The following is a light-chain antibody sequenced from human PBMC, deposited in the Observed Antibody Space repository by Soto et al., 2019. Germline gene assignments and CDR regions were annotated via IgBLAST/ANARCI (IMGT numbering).Light chain of an antibody. J-gene: IGLJ1*01. CDR1: SGDIGAYDY. Sequence: QSALTQPPSASGSPGQSVTISCTGTSGDIGAYDYVSWYQQHPGKAPKLMIYEVSKRPSGVPDRFSGSKSGDTASLTVSGLQADDEADSYCCSHTGNNHYSVFGTGTQVTVL. V-gene: IGLV2-8*01. CDR3: CSHTGNNHYSV. CDR2: EVS.